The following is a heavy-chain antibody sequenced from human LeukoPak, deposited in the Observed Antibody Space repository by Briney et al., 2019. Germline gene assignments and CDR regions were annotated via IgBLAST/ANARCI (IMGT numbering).Heavy chain of an antibody. D-gene: IGHD5-18*01. V-gene: IGHV4-31*03. CDR1: GGSIISYGYY. CDR3: ARDRMDTALAFFFDY. CDR2: IFYNGTT. J-gene: IGHJ4*02. Sequence: PSETLSLTSSVSGGSIISYGYYWTWIRQYPGKGLEWIGNIFYNGTTYYNPSFKGRVTVSGDTSKNQFSLNLNSLTAADTAVYYCARDRMDTALAFFFDYWGQGTLVTVSS.